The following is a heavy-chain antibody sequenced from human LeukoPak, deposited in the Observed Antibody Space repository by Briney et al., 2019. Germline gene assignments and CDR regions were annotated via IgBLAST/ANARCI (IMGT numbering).Heavy chain of an antibody. V-gene: IGHV3-66*01. Sequence: GGSLRLSCAASGFXVSTKFISWVRQAPGKGLEWVSVLYDGGITYYADSVKGRFTISGDNSKNMLFLQMNSLRAEDTAVYYCARFYDTSGYLDCWGQGTLVTVSS. CDR1: GFXVSTKF. CDR2: LYDGGIT. J-gene: IGHJ4*02. CDR3: ARFYDTSGYLDC. D-gene: IGHD3-22*01.